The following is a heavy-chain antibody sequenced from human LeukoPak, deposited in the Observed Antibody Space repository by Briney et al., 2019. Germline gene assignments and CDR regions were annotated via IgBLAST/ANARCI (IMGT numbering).Heavy chain of an antibody. CDR2: INHSGST. CDR1: GGSFSGYY. J-gene: IGHJ5*02. CDR3: ARSLAALDPIVVVVAATCWFDP. V-gene: IGHV4-34*01. D-gene: IGHD2-15*01. Sequence: PSETLSLTCAVYGGSFSGYYWSWIRQPPGKGLEWIGEINHSGSTNYNPSLKSRVTISVDASKNQFSLKLSSVTAADTAVYYCARSLAALDPIVVVVAATCWFDPWGQGTLVTVSS.